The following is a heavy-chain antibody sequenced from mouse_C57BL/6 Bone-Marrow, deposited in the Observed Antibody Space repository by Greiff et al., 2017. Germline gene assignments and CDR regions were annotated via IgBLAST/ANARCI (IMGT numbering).Heavy chain of an antibody. V-gene: IGHV1-81*01. CDR2: IYPRSGNT. CDR1: GYTFPSYG. D-gene: IGHD2-3*01. J-gene: IGHJ2*01. Sequence: QVQLQRSGAELARPGASVKLSCKASGYTFPSYGISWVKQRTGQGLEWIGEIYPRSGNTYYNEKFKGKATLTADKSSSTAYMELRSLTAEDSAVYCCASDEGYLYYFDYWGQGTTLTVSS. CDR3: ASDEGYLYYFDY.